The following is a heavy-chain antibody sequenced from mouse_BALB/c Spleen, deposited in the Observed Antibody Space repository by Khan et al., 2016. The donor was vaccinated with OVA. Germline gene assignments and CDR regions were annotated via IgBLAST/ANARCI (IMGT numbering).Heavy chain of an antibody. CDR2: INPSTGYT. V-gene: IGHV1-4*01. D-gene: IGHD2-14*01. CDR3: VRIPSPPYDFDY. CDR1: GYTFANYA. J-gene: IGHJ2*01. Sequence: QVQLQQSGTELARPGASVKMSCKASGYTFANYAMHWVKQRPGQGLEWIGYINPSTGYTNYNQNFSDKATLTTDRSSSTAYMQLSSLTSDDSAVYYCVRIPSPPYDFDYWGQGTPLTVSS.